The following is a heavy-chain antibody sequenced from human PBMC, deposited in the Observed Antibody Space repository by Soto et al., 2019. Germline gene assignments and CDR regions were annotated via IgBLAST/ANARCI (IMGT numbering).Heavy chain of an antibody. Sequence: ASVKVSCKASGYTFTSYDINWVRQATGQGLEWMGWMNPNSGNTGYAQKFQGRVTMTRNTSISTAYMELSSLRSEDTAVYYGARGSEIWSGYYYYYYYMDVWGKGTTVTVSS. CDR1: GYTFTSYD. CDR3: ARGSEIWSGYYYYYYYMDV. D-gene: IGHD3-3*01. V-gene: IGHV1-8*02. CDR2: MNPNSGNT. J-gene: IGHJ6*03.